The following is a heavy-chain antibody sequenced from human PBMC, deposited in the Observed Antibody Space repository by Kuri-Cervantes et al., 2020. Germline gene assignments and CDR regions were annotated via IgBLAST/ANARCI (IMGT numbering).Heavy chain of an antibody. CDR2: INPNSGGT. Sequence: ASVKVSCKASGYTFTSYDINWVRQATGQGLEWMGWINPNSGGTNYAQKFQGRVTMTRDTSISTAYMELSRLRSDDTAVYYCARDRASMPDKGANDWFDPWGQGTLVTVSS. V-gene: IGHV1-2*02. CDR1: GYTFTSYD. CDR3: ARDRASMPDKGANDWFDP. J-gene: IGHJ5*02. D-gene: IGHD2/OR15-2a*01.